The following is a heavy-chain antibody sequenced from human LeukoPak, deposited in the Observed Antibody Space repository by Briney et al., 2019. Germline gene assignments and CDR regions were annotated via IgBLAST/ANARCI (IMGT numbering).Heavy chain of an antibody. Sequence: GSAVKASCKASGGTFSSYAISWVRQAPGQGLEWMGRIIPILGIANYAQKFRGRVTITADKSTSTAYMELSSLRSEDTAVYYCARDGRVYGDYYYFDYWGQGTLVTVSS. CDR2: IIPILGIA. J-gene: IGHJ4*02. V-gene: IGHV1-69*04. CDR1: GGTFSSYA. CDR3: ARDGRVYGDYYYFDY. D-gene: IGHD4-17*01.